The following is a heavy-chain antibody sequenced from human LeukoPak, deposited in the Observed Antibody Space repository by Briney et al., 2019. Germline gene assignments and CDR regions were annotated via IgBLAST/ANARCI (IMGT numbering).Heavy chain of an antibody. D-gene: IGHD3-3*02. J-gene: IGHJ5*02. CDR1: GGSISSSSYY. CDR3: AREIVGGPVLDWFDP. V-gene: IGHV4-39*07. CDR2: IYYSGST. Sequence: SETLSLTCTVSGGSISSSSYYWGWIRQPPGKGLEWIGSIYYSGSTYYNPSLKSRVTISVDTSKNQFSLKLGSVTAADTAVYYCAREIVGGPVLDWFDPWGQGTLVTVSS.